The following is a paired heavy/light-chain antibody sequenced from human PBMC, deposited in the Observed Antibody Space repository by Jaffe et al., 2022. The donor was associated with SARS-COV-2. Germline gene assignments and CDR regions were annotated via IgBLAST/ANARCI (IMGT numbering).Heavy chain of an antibody. CDR3: ARGRGHYSPYYYYYGMDV. V-gene: IGHV4-30-4*01. Sequence: QVQLQESGPGLVKPSQTLSLTCTVSGASISSGDYFWSWIRQPPGKGLEWIGYISYSGNTYYNPSLKSRVTMSIDTSKNQFSLKLSSVTAADTAVYYCARGRGHYSPYYYYYGMDVWGQGTTVTVSS. J-gene: IGHJ6*02. CDR1: GASISSGDYF. CDR2: ISYSGNT. D-gene: IGHD2-15*01.
Light chain of an antibody. J-gene: IGKJ1*01. Sequence: EIVLTQSPGTLSLSPGERATLSCRASQSVSSSYVAWYQQKPGQAPRLLIFGASSRATGIPDRFSGSGSGTDFTLTISRLEPEDFAVYYCQQYGGSSTWTFGQGTKVEIK. CDR2: GAS. CDR3: QQYGGSSTWT. CDR1: QSVSSSY. V-gene: IGKV3-20*01.